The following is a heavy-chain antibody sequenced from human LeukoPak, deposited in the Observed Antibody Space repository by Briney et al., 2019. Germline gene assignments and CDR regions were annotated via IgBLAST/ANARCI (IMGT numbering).Heavy chain of an antibody. Sequence: KPSETLSLTCTVSGGSISSYYWSWIRQPPGKGLEWIGYIYYSGSTNFNPSLKSRVTISVDTSKNQFSLKLSSVTAADTAVYYCARDTNGGNSGYWYFDLWGRGTLVTVSS. CDR1: GGSISSYY. CDR2: IYYSGST. V-gene: IGHV4-59*01. D-gene: IGHD4-23*01. CDR3: ARDTNGGNSGYWYFDL. J-gene: IGHJ2*01.